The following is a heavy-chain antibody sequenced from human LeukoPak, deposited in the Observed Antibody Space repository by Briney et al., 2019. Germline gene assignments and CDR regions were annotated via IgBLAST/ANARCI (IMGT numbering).Heavy chain of an antibody. CDR2: IYYSGST. J-gene: IGHJ4*02. CDR1: GGSISSGDYY. Sequence: SETLSPTCTVSGGSISSGDYYWSWIRQPPGKGLEWIGYIYYSGSTYYNPSLKSRVTISVDTSKNQFSLKLSSVTAADTAVYYCARPAQDGYNWGGFDYWGQGTLVTVSS. CDR3: ARPAQDGYNWGGFDY. V-gene: IGHV4-30-4*01. D-gene: IGHD5-24*01.